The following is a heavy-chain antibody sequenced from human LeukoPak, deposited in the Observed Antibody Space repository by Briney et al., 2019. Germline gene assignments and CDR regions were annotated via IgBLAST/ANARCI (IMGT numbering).Heavy chain of an antibody. CDR1: GGSFSGYY. V-gene: IGHV4-34*01. D-gene: IGHD1-26*01. CDR3: AKDSLRERIVGSTTRGVNDY. Sequence: SETLSLTCAVYGGSFSGYYWSWIRQPPGKGLEWIGEINHSGSTNYNPSLKSRVTISVDTSENQFSLKVSSVTAADTAVYYCAKDSLRERIVGSTTRGVNDYWGQGTLVTVSS. J-gene: IGHJ4*02. CDR2: INHSGST.